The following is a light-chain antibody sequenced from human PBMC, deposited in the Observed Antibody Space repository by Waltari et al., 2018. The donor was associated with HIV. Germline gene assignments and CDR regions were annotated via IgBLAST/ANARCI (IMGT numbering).Light chain of an antibody. CDR3: QQYDNLPYT. J-gene: IGKJ2*01. Sequence: DIQVTQSPSSMSTFVGDRVTITYHASQDVSNYLNWYQQRPGKAPKLLSYDASTLEPGVPSRFSGSGHGTDFTFTISSLQPDDIATYYCQQYDNLPYTFGQGTKVEVK. CDR1: QDVSNY. V-gene: IGKV1-33*01. CDR2: DAS.